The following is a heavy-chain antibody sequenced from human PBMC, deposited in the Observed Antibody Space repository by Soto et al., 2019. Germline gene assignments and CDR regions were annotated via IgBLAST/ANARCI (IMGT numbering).Heavy chain of an antibody. CDR2: ISGSGGSM. CDR1: GSTLSSYS. Sequence: PGWSLILSFAASGSTLSSYSMTWVRQAPGRGPAWASAISGSGGSMYYADSVKGGFTISRDNSKNTLYLQMNSLRAEDTAVYYCAKDQLTLRYFDWGSPSIDYWRQGTLVAVS. V-gene: IGHV3-23*01. J-gene: IGHJ4*02. D-gene: IGHD3-9*01. CDR3: AKDQLTLRYFDWGSPSIDY.